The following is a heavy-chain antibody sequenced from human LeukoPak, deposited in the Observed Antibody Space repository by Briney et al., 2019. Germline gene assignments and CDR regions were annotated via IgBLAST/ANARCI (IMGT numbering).Heavy chain of an antibody. CDR1: GYTFTGYY. V-gene: IGHV1-2*02. J-gene: IGHJ4*02. CDR3: AKGYYDSSGYYPPPNFDY. Sequence: ASVKVSCKASGYTFTGYYMHWVRQAPGQGLEWMAWINPNSGGTNYAQKFQGRVTMTRDMSISTAYMELSRLRSDDTAVYYCAKGYYDSSGYYPPPNFDYWGQGTLVTVSS. D-gene: IGHD3-22*01. CDR2: INPNSGGT.